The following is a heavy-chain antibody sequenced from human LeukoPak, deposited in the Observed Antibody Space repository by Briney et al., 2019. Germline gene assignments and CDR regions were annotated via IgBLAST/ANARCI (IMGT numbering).Heavy chain of an antibody. CDR3: ARGGLLLDPYGDYFPGFDY. J-gene: IGHJ4*02. V-gene: IGHV1-18*01. Sequence: ASVKVSCKASGYTFTSYGISWVRQAPGQGLEWMGWISAYNGNTNYAQKLQGRVTMTTDTSTSTAYMELRSLRSDDTAVYYCARGGLLLDPYGDYFPGFDYWGQGTLVTVSS. CDR1: GYTFTSYG. D-gene: IGHD4-17*01. CDR2: ISAYNGNT.